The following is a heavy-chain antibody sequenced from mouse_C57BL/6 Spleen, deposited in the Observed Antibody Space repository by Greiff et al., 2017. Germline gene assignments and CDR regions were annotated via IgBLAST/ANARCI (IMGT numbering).Heavy chain of an antibody. CDR1: GFTFSDYG. CDR3: ARPDGNYDLYFDY. J-gene: IGHJ2*01. Sequence: EVKLQESGGGLVKPGGSLKLSCAASGFTFSDYGMHWVRQAPGKGLEWVAYISSGSGTIYYADTLKGRFTISRDNAKNTLCLQMTSLRSEDTALYYCARPDGNYDLYFDYWGQGTTLTVAA. CDR2: ISSGSGTI. D-gene: IGHD2-1*01. V-gene: IGHV5-17*01.